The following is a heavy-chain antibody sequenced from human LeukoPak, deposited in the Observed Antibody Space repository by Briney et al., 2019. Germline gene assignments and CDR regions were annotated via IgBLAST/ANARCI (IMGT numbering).Heavy chain of an antibody. J-gene: IGHJ5*01. CDR1: GFVFTASY. CDR3: VRGGTYWTVS. Sequence: GGSLRLSCTASGFVFTASYMRWVRKAPGKGLEWVATIKPDGSEKYHVESVSGRFTISRDNTNDSLFLQMNSLRVDDTAVYYCVRGGTYWTVSWGQGTLVNVS. V-gene: IGHV3-7*01. CDR2: IKPDGSEK.